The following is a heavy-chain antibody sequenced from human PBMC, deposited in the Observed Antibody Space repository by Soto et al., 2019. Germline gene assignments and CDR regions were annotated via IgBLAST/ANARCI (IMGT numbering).Heavy chain of an antibody. CDR2: ISAYNGNT. CDR1: GYTFTSYG. V-gene: IGHV1-18*01. Sequence: ASVKVSCKASGYTFTSYGISWVRQAPGQGLEWMGWISAYNGNTNYAQKLQGRVTMTTDTSTSTAYMELRSLRSDDTAVYYCVVDCSDGSCYSAGWFDPWGQGTLVTVSS. J-gene: IGHJ5*02. D-gene: IGHD2-15*01. CDR3: VVDCSDGSCYSAGWFDP.